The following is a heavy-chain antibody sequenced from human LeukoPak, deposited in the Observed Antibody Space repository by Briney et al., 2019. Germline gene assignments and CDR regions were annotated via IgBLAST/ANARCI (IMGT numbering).Heavy chain of an antibody. CDR3: ARGVGATDLDY. Sequence: GGSLRLSCAASGFTFSSYSMNWVRQAPGKGLEWVSYISSSSSTIYYADSVKGRYTISRDNAKNSLYLRMNSLRAEDTAVYYCARGVGATDLDYWGQGTLSPSPQ. V-gene: IGHV3-48*01. D-gene: IGHD1-26*01. CDR2: ISSSSSTI. CDR1: GFTFSSYS. J-gene: IGHJ4*02.